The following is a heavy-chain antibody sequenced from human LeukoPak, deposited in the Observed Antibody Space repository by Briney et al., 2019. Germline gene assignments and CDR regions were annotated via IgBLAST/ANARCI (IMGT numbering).Heavy chain of an antibody. Sequence: SETLSLTCGVSGYSISSGYYWGWIRQPPGKGLEWIGSICHSGSTYYNPSLKSRVTISVDTFKNQFSLKLRSVTAADTAVYYCARHRSSTSCYTGLDYWGQGTLVTVSS. CDR3: ARHRSSTSCYTGLDY. D-gene: IGHD2-2*02. V-gene: IGHV4-38-2*01. CDR1: GYSISSGYY. J-gene: IGHJ4*02. CDR2: ICHSGST.